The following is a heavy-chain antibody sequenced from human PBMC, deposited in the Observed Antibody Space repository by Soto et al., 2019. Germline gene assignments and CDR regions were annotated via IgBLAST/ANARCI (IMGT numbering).Heavy chain of an antibody. CDR1: GYTFTSYG. Sequence: ASVKVSCKASGYTFTSYGISWVRQAPGQGLEWMGWISAYNGNTNYAQKLQGRVTMTTDTYTSTAYMELRSLRSDDTAVYYCARNLDNWNHGRIAYRGQRTPVTVSS. D-gene: IGHD1-20*01. J-gene: IGHJ4*02. CDR3: ARNLDNWNHGRIAY. CDR2: ISAYNGNT. V-gene: IGHV1-18*04.